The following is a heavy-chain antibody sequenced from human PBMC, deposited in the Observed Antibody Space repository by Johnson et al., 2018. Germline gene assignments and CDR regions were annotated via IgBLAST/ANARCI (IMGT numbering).Heavy chain of an antibody. CDR2: IIPIFGTA. CDR3: ERDRRGISGSGYRRDDDGMDV. V-gene: IGHV1-69*01. J-gene: IGHJ6*02. D-gene: IGHD3-22*01. Sequence: QVQLQESGAEVKKPGSSVKVSCKASGGTFSSYAISWVRQAPGQGLEWMGGIIPIFGTANYAQKFQGRVTITADESTSTADMELSSLGSEDTAVYYCERDRRGISGSGYRRDDDGMDVWGQGTTVTVSS. CDR1: GGTFSSYA.